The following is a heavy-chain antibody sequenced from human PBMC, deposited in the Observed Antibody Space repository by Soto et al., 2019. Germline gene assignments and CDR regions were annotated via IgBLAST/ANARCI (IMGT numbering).Heavy chain of an antibody. Sequence: PSETLSLTCSVSGGSISSYYWSWIRQPPGKGLEWIGYINYSGSTNYNPSLKSRVTISVDTSENQFSLKVSSVTAADTAVYFCASGHDAYKVRYWGQGTLVTVS. D-gene: IGHD1-1*01. CDR2: INYSGST. CDR3: ASGHDAYKVRY. CDR1: GGSISSYY. J-gene: IGHJ4*02. V-gene: IGHV4-59*12.